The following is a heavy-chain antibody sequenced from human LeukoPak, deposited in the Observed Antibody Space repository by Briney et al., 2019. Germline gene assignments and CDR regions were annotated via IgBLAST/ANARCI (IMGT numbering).Heavy chain of an antibody. J-gene: IGHJ3*02. D-gene: IGHD5-12*01. CDR2: INPNSGGT. V-gene: IGHV1-2*04. CDR3: ARAGDYNGSDFDAFDM. CDR1: GYSFTGYY. Sequence: ASVKVSCKASGYSFTGYYLHWVRQAPGQGLEWMGWINPNSGGTNYAQKFQGWVTMTRDTSIRTAYMELSRLRSDDTAVYYCARAGDYNGSDFDAFDMWGQGTMVTVSS.